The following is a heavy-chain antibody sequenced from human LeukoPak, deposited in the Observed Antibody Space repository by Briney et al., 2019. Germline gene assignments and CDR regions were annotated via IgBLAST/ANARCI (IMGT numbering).Heavy chain of an antibody. Sequence: MPAETLRLSCAASGFTFSSYSMNWVRQAPGKGLEWVSSISSSNSYIYYADSVKGRFTISRDNAKNSLFLQMNSLRAEDTAVYYCARDRVTGTPNFDYWGQGTLVTVSS. CDR3: ARDRVTGTPNFDY. V-gene: IGHV3-21*01. CDR1: GFTFSSYS. J-gene: IGHJ4*02. D-gene: IGHD1/OR15-1a*01. CDR2: ISSSNSYI.